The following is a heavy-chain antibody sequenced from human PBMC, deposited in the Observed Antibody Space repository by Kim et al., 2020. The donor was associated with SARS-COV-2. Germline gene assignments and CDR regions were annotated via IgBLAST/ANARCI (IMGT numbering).Heavy chain of an antibody. D-gene: IGHD3-22*01. CDR3: AKDLQYDSSVGSIDY. CDR2: ISWNSGSI. Sequence: GGSLRLSCAASGFTFDDYAMHWVRQAPGKGLEWVSGISWNSGSIGYADSVKGRFTISRDNAKNSLYLQMNSLRAEDTALYYCAKDLQYDSSVGSIDYWGQGTLVTVSS. CDR1: GFTFDDYA. J-gene: IGHJ4*02. V-gene: IGHV3-9*01.